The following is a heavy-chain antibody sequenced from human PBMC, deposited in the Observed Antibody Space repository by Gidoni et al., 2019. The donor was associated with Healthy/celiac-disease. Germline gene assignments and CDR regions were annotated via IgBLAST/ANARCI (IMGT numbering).Heavy chain of an antibody. D-gene: IGHD3-10*01. J-gene: IGHJ5*02. Sequence: VQLVQSGAEVKKPGESLRLSCKGSGYSFPTYWSSWVRQMPGKGLEWMGRIDPSDSYTNYSPYFQGHVTISADKSISTAYLQWSSLKASDTAMYYCARSKRYCYGSTTRFWFDPWGQGTLVTVSS. V-gene: IGHV5-10-1*01. CDR1: GYSFPTYW. CDR2: IDPSDSYT. CDR3: ARSKRYCYGSTTRFWFDP.